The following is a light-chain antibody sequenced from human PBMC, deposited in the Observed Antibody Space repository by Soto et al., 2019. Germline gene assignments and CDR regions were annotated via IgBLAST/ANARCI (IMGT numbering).Light chain of an antibody. CDR3: QQYNNWPLT. V-gene: IGKV3-15*01. CDR1: QSVSSN. Sequence: EIVMTQSPATLSVSPGERATLSCRASQSVSSNLAWYHQKPGQVPRLLIYGSSTSATGIPARFSGSGSGTEFTLTISSLQSEDFAVYYCQQYNNWPLTFGPGTKVDIK. CDR2: GSS. J-gene: IGKJ3*01.